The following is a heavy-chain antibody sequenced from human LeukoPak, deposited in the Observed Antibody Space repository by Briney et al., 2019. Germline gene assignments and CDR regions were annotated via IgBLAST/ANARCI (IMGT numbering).Heavy chain of an antibody. Sequence: GRSLRLSCAASGFTFSSYAMHWVRQAPGKGLEWVAVISYDGSNKYYADSVKGRFTISRDNSKNTLYLQMNSLRAEDTAVYYCARGSRIAAAGTNFDYWGQGTLVTVSS. V-gene: IGHV3-30-3*01. CDR2: ISYDGSNK. D-gene: IGHD6-13*01. J-gene: IGHJ4*02. CDR3: ARGSRIAAAGTNFDY. CDR1: GFTFSSYA.